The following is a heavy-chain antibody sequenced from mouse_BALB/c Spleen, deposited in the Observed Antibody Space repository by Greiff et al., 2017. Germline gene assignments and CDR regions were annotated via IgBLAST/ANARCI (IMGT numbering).Heavy chain of an antibody. J-gene: IGHJ2*01. V-gene: IGHV1-66*01. Sequence: QVQLQQSGPELVKPGASVKISCKASGYSFTSYYIHWVKQRPGQGLEWIGWIFPGSGNTKYNEKFKGKATLTADTSSSTAYMQLSSLTSEDSAVYFCARLTTVVEDYFDYWGQGTTLTVSS. CDR1: GYSFTSYY. CDR2: IFPGSGNT. CDR3: ARLTTVVEDYFDY. D-gene: IGHD1-1*01.